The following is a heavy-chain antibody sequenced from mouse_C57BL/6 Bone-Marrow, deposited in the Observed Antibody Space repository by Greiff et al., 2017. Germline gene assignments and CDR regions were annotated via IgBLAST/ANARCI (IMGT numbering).Heavy chain of an antibody. J-gene: IGHJ3*01. D-gene: IGHD1-1*01. CDR2: INPSSGYT. V-gene: IGHV1-7*01. CDR3: PSSDCDGSNFLVAY. CDR1: GYTFTSYW. Sequence: QVQLKESGAELAKPGASVKLSCKASGYTFTSYWMHWVKQRPGQGLEWIGYINPSSGYTKYNQKFKDKATLTADKSSSTAYMQLISLTSEDCAVYDWPSSDCDGSNFLVAYWGKGIRDTV.